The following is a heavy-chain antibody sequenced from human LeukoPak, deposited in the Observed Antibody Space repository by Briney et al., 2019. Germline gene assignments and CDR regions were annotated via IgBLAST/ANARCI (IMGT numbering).Heavy chain of an antibody. CDR3: ARDPILTGRGY. CDR2: IYSGGST. CDR1: GFTVSSNY. Sequence: GGSLRLSCAASGFTVSSNYMSWVRQAPGKGLEWVSVIYSGGSTYYADSVKGRFTISRDNSKNTLYLQMNSLRAEDTAVYYCARDPILTGRGYWGQGTLVTVSS. J-gene: IGHJ4*02. V-gene: IGHV3-66*01. D-gene: IGHD3-9*01.